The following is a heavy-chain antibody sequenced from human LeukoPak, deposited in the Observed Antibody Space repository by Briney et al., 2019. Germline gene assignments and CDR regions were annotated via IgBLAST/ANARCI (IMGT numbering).Heavy chain of an antibody. J-gene: IGHJ3*02. CDR1: GFTFSGYS. Sequence: GGSLRLSCAASGFTFSGYSMNWVRQAPGKGLKWVSCISSSSSTIHYADSVKGRFTISRDNAKNSLYLQMNSLRAEDTAVYYCARANTPYYDFWSGYRHDAFDIWGQGTMVTVSS. CDR2: ISSSSSTI. D-gene: IGHD3-3*01. CDR3: ARANTPYYDFWSGYRHDAFDI. V-gene: IGHV3-48*01.